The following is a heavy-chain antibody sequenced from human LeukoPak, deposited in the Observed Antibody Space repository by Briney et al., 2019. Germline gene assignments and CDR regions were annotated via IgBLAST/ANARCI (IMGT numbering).Heavy chain of an antibody. Sequence: PPETLSLTCGVSGGSFSDFYWNWIRQPPGKGLEWIGEIKESGTTNYNPSLKSRVTMSVDTSKKEVTLKLRSVTAADTAVYYCARDRFNYYAYFMDVWGKGTTVIVSS. CDR2: IKESGTT. D-gene: IGHD3-22*01. CDR3: ARDRFNYYAYFMDV. J-gene: IGHJ6*03. CDR1: GGSFSDFY. V-gene: IGHV4-34*01.